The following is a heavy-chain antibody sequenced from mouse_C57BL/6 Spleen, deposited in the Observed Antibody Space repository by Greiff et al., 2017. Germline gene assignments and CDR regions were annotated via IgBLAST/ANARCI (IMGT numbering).Heavy chain of an antibody. CDR3: ARDNCGSSYAMDY. V-gene: IGHV5-17*01. J-gene: IGHJ4*01. CDR2: ISSGSSTI. D-gene: IGHD1-1*01. CDR1: GFTFSDYG. Sequence: EVKLVESGGGLVKPGGSLKLSCAASGFTFSDYGMHWVRQAPEKGLEWVAYISSGSSTIYYAATVKGRFTISRDNAKNTLFMQMTSLRSEDTAMDYCARDNCGSSYAMDYWGQGTSVTVSS.